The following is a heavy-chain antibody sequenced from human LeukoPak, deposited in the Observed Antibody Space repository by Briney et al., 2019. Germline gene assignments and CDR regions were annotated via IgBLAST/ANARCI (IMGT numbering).Heavy chain of an antibody. J-gene: IGHJ4*02. D-gene: IGHD6-19*01. CDR3: ARDRSSGWPGIFDY. V-gene: IGHV3-7*01. CDR2: IKQDGSEK. Sequence: GGSLRLSCAASGFTFSSYWVSWVRQAPGKGLERVANIKQDGSEKYYVDSVKGRFTISGDNAKNSLYLQMNSLRAEDTAVYYCARDRSSGWPGIFDYWGQGTLVTVSS. CDR1: GFTFSSYW.